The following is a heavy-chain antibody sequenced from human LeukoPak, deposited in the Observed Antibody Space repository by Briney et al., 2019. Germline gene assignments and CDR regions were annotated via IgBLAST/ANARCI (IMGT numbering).Heavy chain of an antibody. D-gene: IGHD3-10*01. V-gene: IGHV1-18*01. Sequence: ASVKVSCKASGYTFTSYGISWVRQAPGQGLEWMGWISAYNGNTNYAQKLQGRVTMTRNTSISTAYMELSSLRSEDTAVYYCARLYGSGSYDYWGQGTLVTVSS. CDR2: ISAYNGNT. CDR1: GYTFTSYG. J-gene: IGHJ4*02. CDR3: ARLYGSGSYDY.